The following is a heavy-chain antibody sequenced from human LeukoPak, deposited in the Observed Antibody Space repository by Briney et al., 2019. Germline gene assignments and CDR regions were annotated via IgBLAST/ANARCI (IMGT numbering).Heavy chain of an antibody. J-gene: IGHJ6*02. CDR1: GYTFTSYY. CDR2: INPSGGST. CDR3: ARFPNTAMVMGLEYYYYGMDV. V-gene: IGHV1-46*01. Sequence: GASVKVSCKASGYTFTSYYMHWVRQAPGQGLEWMGIINPSGGSTSYAQKFQGRVTMTRDTSTSTVYVELSSLRSEDTAVYYCARFPNTAMVMGLEYYYYGMDVWGQGTTVTVSS. D-gene: IGHD5-18*01.